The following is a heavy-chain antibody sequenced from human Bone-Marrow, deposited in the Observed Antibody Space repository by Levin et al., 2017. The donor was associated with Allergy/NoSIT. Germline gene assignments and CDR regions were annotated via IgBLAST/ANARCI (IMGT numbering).Heavy chain of an antibody. Sequence: SETLSLTCTVSGGSVSSGSYYWSWIRQPPGKGLEWIGYIYYSGSTNYNPSLKSRVTISVDTSKNQFSLKLSSVTAADTAVYYCARDMTAYSNDNWFDPWGQGTLVTVSS. J-gene: IGHJ5*02. CDR2: IYYSGST. CDR1: GGSVSSGSYY. V-gene: IGHV4-61*01. D-gene: IGHD4-11*01. CDR3: ARDMTAYSNDNWFDP.